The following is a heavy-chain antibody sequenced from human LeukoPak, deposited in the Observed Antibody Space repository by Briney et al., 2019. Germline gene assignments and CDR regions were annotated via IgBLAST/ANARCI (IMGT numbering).Heavy chain of an antibody. Sequence: GGSLRLSCAGSGFTFSNYAMSWVRQAPGKGLEWVSAISGSGGSTYYADSVKGRFTISRDNSKNTLYLQMNSLRAEDTAVYYCATRQMATIRYWGQGTLVTVSS. J-gene: IGHJ4*02. CDR2: ISGSGGST. D-gene: IGHD5-24*01. V-gene: IGHV3-23*01. CDR1: GFTFSNYA. CDR3: ATRQMATIRY.